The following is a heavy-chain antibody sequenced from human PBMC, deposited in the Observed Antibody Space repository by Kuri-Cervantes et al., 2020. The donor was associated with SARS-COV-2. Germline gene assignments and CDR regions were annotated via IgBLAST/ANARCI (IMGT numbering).Heavy chain of an antibody. V-gene: IGHV3-23*01. Sequence: GASLKISCAASGSTFSSHAMSLVRQAAGKGLECGSAISGSGGSTYYADSVKGRFIISSDNSKNTLYLQMNSLRAEDTAVYYCAGDQDISPGQQLADFDYWGQGTLVTVSS. CDR2: ISGSGGST. D-gene: IGHD6-13*01. J-gene: IGHJ4*02. CDR1: GSTFSSHA. CDR3: AGDQDISPGQQLADFDY.